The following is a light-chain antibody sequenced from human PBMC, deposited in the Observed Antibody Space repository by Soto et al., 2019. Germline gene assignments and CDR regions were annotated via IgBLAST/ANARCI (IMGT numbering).Light chain of an antibody. J-gene: IGKJ4*01. CDR3: QHSGSAPFT. CDR2: GPS. Sequence: EIVLTQSPGTLSLSPGERATLSCRASQSITSNYLAWYQQKPGQAPRLLIYGPSSRAIGIPHRFSGSGSGTDFTLTISRLEPEDFAVYYCQHSGSAPFTFGGGTRVEIK. V-gene: IGKV3-20*01. CDR1: QSITSNY.